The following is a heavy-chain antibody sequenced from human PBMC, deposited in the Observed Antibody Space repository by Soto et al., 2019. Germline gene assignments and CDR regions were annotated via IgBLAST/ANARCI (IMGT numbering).Heavy chain of an antibody. V-gene: IGHV4-30-2*01. CDR3: ARVGVGAKFPNWFDP. D-gene: IGHD1-26*01. Sequence: SETLSLTCAVSGGSISSGGYSWSWIRQPPGKGLEWIGYIYHSGSTYYNPSLKSRVTISVDRSKNQFSLKLSSVTAADTAVYYCARVGVGAKFPNWFDPWGQGTLVTVSS. J-gene: IGHJ5*02. CDR1: GGSISSGGYS. CDR2: IYHSGST.